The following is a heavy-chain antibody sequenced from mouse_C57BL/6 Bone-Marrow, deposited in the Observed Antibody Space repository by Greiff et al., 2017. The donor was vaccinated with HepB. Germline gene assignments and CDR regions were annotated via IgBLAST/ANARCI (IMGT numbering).Heavy chain of an antibody. D-gene: IGHD3-2*02. CDR1: GFTFSSYT. Sequence: EVKLVESGGGLVKPGGSLKLSCAASGFTFSSYTMSWVRQTPEKRLEWVATISGGGGNTYYPDSVKGRFTISRDNAKNTLYLQMSSLRSEDTALYYCARSAQATGAMGDWGQGASVTVSS. J-gene: IGHJ4*01. V-gene: IGHV5-9*01. CDR2: ISGGGGNT. CDR3: ARSAQATGAMGD.